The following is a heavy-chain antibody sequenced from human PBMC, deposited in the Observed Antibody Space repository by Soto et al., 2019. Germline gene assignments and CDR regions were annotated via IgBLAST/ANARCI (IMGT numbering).Heavy chain of an antibody. CDR1: DYTFTSYG. CDR2: ISPYNDNT. Sequence: QVQLVQSGAEVKKPGASVKVSCKASDYTFTSYGINWVRQAPGQGLEWMGWISPYNDNTQYAQRFQRRVTLTTDTSKNTANMELRSLRADDTAVYYWARGMWELPIDYWGQGTLVTVSS. V-gene: IGHV1-18*01. CDR3: ARGMWELPIDY. J-gene: IGHJ4*02. D-gene: IGHD1-26*01.